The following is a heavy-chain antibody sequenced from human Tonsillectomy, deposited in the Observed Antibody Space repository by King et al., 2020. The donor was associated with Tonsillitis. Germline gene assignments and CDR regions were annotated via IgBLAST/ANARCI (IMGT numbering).Heavy chain of an antibody. J-gene: IGHJ6*03. CDR3: SRGGSFSFDSSAKSEHFHHYMDV. D-gene: IGHD3-22*01. CDR2: IDHSGIT. CDR1: GGSFSDYF. Sequence: VQLQQWGAGLLKPSETLSLTCAVYGGSFSDYFWSWVRQPPGEGLEWIGEIDHSGITNYNPSLKSRVTFSVDTSKKQFSLKLTSVTAADTAVYYCSRGGSFSFDSSAKSEHFHHYMDVWGEGTTVTVSS. V-gene: IGHV4-34*01.